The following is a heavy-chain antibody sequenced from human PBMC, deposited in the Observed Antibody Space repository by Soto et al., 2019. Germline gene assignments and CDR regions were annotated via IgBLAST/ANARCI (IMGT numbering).Heavy chain of an antibody. V-gene: IGHV3-23*01. CDR3: AKDRIEMATLTPFDF. J-gene: IGHJ4*02. D-gene: IGHD4-4*01. CDR2: IDGSGTKT. Sequence: EVQLLESGGGLVQPGGSLRLSCAASGFTFNNYAMSWVRQAPGKGLEWVSSIDGSGTKTYYAGSVKGLFTISRDDSKNTLYLHRYSLRAEDTALYYCAKDRIEMATLTPFDFWGQGTLVTVAS. CDR1: GFTFNNYA.